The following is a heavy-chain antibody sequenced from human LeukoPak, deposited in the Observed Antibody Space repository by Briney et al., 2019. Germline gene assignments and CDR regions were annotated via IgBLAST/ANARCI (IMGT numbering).Heavy chain of an antibody. CDR1: GYTFTGYY. Sequence: ASVKVSCKASGYTFTGYYMHWVRQAPGQGLEWMGRINPNSGGTNYAQKFQGRVTMTRDTSISTAYMELSGLRSDDTAVYYCARDPLGETMVRGVTYYYYGMDVWGQGTTVTVSS. V-gene: IGHV1-2*06. CDR3: ARDPLGETMVRGVTYYYYGMDV. D-gene: IGHD3-10*01. CDR2: INPNSGGT. J-gene: IGHJ6*02.